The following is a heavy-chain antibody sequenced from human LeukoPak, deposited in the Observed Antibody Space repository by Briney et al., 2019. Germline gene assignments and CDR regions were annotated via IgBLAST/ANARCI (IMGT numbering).Heavy chain of an antibody. J-gene: IGHJ4*02. D-gene: IGHD6-19*01. V-gene: IGHV3-23*01. Sequence: GGSLRLYCAASGFTFRSYAMSWVRQAPGEGLEWVSGISGSGDSTYYADSVKGRFSISRDNSKNTLWLQMNSLKDEVTAVYFCAKDPRAGSGWGSFDYWGQGTLVTVSS. CDR3: AKDPRAGSGWGSFDY. CDR2: ISGSGDST. CDR1: GFTFRSYA.